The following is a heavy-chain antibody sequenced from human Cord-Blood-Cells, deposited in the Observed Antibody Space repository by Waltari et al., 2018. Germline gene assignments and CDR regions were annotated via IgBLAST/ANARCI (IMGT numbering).Heavy chain of an antibody. CDR1: GGSISSYY. Sequence: QVQLQESGPGLVKPSETLSLTCTVSGGSISSYYWSWIRPPPGKGLEWIGYIYYSGSTNYNPSLKSRVTISVDTSKNQFSLKLSSVTAADTAVYYCARDSRDFWSGDFFDYWGQGTLVTVSS. CDR2: IYYSGST. V-gene: IGHV4-59*01. J-gene: IGHJ4*02. CDR3: ARDSRDFWSGDFFDY. D-gene: IGHD3-3*01.